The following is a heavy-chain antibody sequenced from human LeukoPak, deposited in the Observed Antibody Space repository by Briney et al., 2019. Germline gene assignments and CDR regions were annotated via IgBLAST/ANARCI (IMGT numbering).Heavy chain of an antibody. CDR2: ISWNSGSI. J-gene: IGHJ4*02. CDR3: AKDRGAGSGFFDY. CDR1: GFTFDDCA. D-gene: IGHD1-26*01. V-gene: IGHV3-9*01. Sequence: GRSLRLSCAASGFTFDDCAMHWVRQAPGKGLEWVSGISWNSGSIGYADSVKGRFTISRDNAKNSLYLQMNSLKPEDTALYYCAKDRGAGSGFFDYWGQGALVTVSS.